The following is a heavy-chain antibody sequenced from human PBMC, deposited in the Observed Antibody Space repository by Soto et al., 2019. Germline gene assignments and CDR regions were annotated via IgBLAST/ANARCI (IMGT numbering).Heavy chain of an antibody. CDR3: ARERVGLTTYCGMDF. CDR2: IWYDGSNK. Sequence: QVQLVESGGGVVQPGRSLRLSCAASGFTFSSYGMHWVRQAPGKGLEWVAVIWYDGSNKYYADSVKGRFTISRDNSKNPLYLKMKGLRAGERVVYYGARERVGLTTYCGMDFGGQGPRATASS. D-gene: IGHD1-26*01. CDR1: GFTFSSYG. J-gene: IGHJ6*02. V-gene: IGHV3-33*01.